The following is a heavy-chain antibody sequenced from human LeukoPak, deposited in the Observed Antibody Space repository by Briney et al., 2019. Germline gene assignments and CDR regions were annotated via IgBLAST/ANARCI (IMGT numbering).Heavy chain of an antibody. CDR3: AREGPFTYYDILTGYSRYYYYGMDV. J-gene: IGHJ6*02. V-gene: IGHV1-3*01. D-gene: IGHD3-9*01. CDR1: GYTFTSYA. Sequence: SVKVSCKASGYTFTSYAMHWVRQAPGQRLEWMGWINVGNGNTKYSQKFQGRVTITRDTSASTVYMELSSLRSEDTAVYYCAREGPFTYYDILTGYSRYYYYGMDVWGQGTTVTVSS. CDR2: INVGNGNT.